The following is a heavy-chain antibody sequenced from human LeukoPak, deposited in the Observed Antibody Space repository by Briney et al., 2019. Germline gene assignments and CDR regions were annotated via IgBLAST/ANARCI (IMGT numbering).Heavy chain of an antibody. V-gene: IGHV3-43D*03. Sequence: GGSLRLSCAASGFTSDDYAMHWVRQAPGKGLKWVSLISWDGGSTYYADSVKGRFTISRDNSKNSLYLQMNSLRAEDTALYYCAKGGWYSGYDFGLDFDYWGQGTLVTVSS. CDR1: GFTSDDYA. CDR2: ISWDGGST. D-gene: IGHD5-12*01. J-gene: IGHJ4*02. CDR3: AKGGWYSGYDFGLDFDY.